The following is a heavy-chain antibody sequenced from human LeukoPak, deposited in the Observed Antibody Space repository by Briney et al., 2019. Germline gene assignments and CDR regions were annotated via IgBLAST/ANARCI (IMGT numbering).Heavy chain of an antibody. CDR3: ARVLAGYDTSGYYWDAFDI. V-gene: IGHV1-69*13. D-gene: IGHD3-22*01. Sequence: SVKVSCKASGGTFSTYTMSWVRQAAGQGLEWMGGIIPIFGTGNYAQKFQGRVTITADESTSTAYMELSSLRSEDTAVYYCARVLAGYDTSGYYWDAFDIWGQGTMVSVSS. CDR2: IIPIFGTG. J-gene: IGHJ3*02. CDR1: GGTFSTYT.